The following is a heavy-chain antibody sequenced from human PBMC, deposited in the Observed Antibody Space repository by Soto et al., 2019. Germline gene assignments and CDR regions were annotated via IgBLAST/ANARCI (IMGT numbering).Heavy chain of an antibody. CDR1: GFTFSSYA. CDR2: ISGSGGST. V-gene: IGHV3-23*01. D-gene: IGHD6-19*01. Sequence: GGSLRLSCAASGFTFSSYAMSWVRQAPGKGLEWVSAISGSGGSTYYADSVKGRFAISRDNSKNTLYLQMNSLRAEDTAVYYCAKGTSSGSLMGWGQGTLVTVSS. CDR3: AKGTSSGSLMG. J-gene: IGHJ4*02.